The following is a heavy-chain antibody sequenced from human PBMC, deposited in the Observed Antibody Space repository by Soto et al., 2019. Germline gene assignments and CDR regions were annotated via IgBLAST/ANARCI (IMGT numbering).Heavy chain of an antibody. J-gene: IGHJ6*02. D-gene: IGHD3-22*01. V-gene: IGHV3-33*01. Sequence: QGQLVESGGGVVQPGRSLRLSCAASGFTFSSYGMHWVRQAPGKGLEWVAVIWYDGSNKYYADSVKGRLTISRDNSKNTLYLQMNSLRAEDTAVYYCARNSYHYDSSGQLGMDVWGQGTTVTVSS. CDR1: GFTFSSYG. CDR3: ARNSYHYDSSGQLGMDV. CDR2: IWYDGSNK.